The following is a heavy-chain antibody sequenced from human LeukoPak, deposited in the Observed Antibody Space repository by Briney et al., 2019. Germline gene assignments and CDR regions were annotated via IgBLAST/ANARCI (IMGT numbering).Heavy chain of an antibody. Sequence: PSETLSLACTVSGGSISSYYWSWIRQPPGKGLEWIGYIYTSGSTNYNPSLKSRVTISVDTSKNQFSLKPSSVTAADTAVYYCARRRSSWYDNWFDPWGQGTLVTVSS. D-gene: IGHD6-13*01. V-gene: IGHV4-4*09. J-gene: IGHJ5*02. CDR2: IYTSGST. CDR1: GGSISSYY. CDR3: ARRRSSWYDNWFDP.